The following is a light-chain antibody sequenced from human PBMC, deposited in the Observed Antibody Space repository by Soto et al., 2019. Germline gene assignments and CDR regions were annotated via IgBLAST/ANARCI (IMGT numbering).Light chain of an antibody. J-gene: IGLJ1*01. CDR2: EVS. V-gene: IGLV2-14*01. Sequence: QFVLTQPASVSGSPGQSITISCTGTSSDVGYNYVSWYQHHPGKAPKLMIYEVSYRPSGVSNRFSGSKSGNTASLTISGLQAEDEADYYCSSYSSSSTLCVFGTGTKVTVL. CDR3: SSYSSSSTLCV. CDR1: SSDVGYNY.